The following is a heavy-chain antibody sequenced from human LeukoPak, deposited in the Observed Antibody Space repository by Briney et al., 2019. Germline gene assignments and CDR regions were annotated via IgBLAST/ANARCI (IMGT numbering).Heavy chain of an antibody. D-gene: IGHD6-19*01. J-gene: IGHJ4*02. CDR2: ISSRSGYI. Sequence: GGSLRLSCAASGFTFSSYWMSWVRQAPGKGLEWVSSISSRSGYIHYADSVKGRFTISRDNAKNSLYLQMNSLRAEDTAVYYCAKDRGPIAVAGFYFDYWGQGTLVTVSS. CDR3: AKDRGPIAVAGFYFDY. CDR1: GFTFSSYW. V-gene: IGHV3-21*06.